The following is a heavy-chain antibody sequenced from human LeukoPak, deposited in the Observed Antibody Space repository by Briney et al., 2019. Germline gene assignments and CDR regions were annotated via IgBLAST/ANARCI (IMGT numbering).Heavy chain of an antibody. Sequence: ASVKVSCKASGYTFTGYYMHWVRQAPGQGLEWMGWINPNSGGTNYAQKFQGRVTMTRDTSITTVYMELSRLRSDDTAVYYCARGGCSGGSCYYYYYMDVWGKGTTVTVSS. J-gene: IGHJ6*03. CDR1: GYTFTGYY. CDR2: INPNSGGT. D-gene: IGHD2-15*01. V-gene: IGHV1-2*02. CDR3: ARGGCSGGSCYYYYYMDV.